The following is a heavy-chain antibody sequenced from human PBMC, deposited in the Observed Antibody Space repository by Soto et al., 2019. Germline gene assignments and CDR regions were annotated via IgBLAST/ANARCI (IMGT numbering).Heavy chain of an antibody. CDR2: INSDGSST. Sequence: SLRLSCAASGFTFSSYWMHWVRQAPGKGLVWVSRINSDGSSTSYADSVKGRFTISRDNAKNTLYLQMNSLRAEDTAVYYCAREGFSYDSSGYYSQGNYYYGMDVWGQGTTVTVSS. J-gene: IGHJ6*02. CDR3: AREGFSYDSSGYYSQGNYYYGMDV. D-gene: IGHD3-22*01. CDR1: GFTFSSYW. V-gene: IGHV3-74*01.